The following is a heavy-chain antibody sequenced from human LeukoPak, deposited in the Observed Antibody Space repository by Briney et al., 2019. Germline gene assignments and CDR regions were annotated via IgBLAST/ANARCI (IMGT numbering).Heavy chain of an antibody. V-gene: IGHV3-30*18. CDR2: ISYDGSNK. J-gene: IGHJ4*02. CDR1: GFTFSSYG. D-gene: IGHD2-2*01. CDR3: AKEGKRGYCSSTSCSPGDY. Sequence: GRSLRLSCAASGFTFSSYGMHWVRQAPGKGLEWVAVISYDGSNKYYADSVKGRFTISRDNSKNTLYLQMNSLRAEDTAVYYSAKEGKRGYCSSTSCSPGDYWGQGTLVTVSS.